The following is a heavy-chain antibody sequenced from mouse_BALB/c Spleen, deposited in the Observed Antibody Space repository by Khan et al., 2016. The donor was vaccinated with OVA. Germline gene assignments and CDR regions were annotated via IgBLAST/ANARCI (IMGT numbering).Heavy chain of an antibody. D-gene: IGHD4-1*01. CDR3: ASHLTGSFAY. CDR1: GFTFSSYS. Sequence: EVKLMESGGDLVKPGGSLKFSCTASGFTFSSYSMSWVRQTPDKRLEWVATISSGGDYNYYSDNVKGRFTISRDNAKNTLYLQMSSLKSEDTAMYDCASHLTGSFAYWGQGTLVTVSA. CDR2: ISSGGDYN. V-gene: IGHV5-6*01. J-gene: IGHJ3*01.